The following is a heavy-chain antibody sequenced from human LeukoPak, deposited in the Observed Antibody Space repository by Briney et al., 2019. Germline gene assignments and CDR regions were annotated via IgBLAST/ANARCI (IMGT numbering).Heavy chain of an antibody. CDR1: GFAVSSNY. Sequence: GGSLRLSCAASGFAVSSNYMSWVRQAPGKGLEWVSVIYSGGSTYYADSVKGRFTISRDNSKNTLYLQMNSLRAEDTAVYYCARSTYYYDNSGYYPGDYWGQEPWSPSPQ. V-gene: IGHV3-53*01. CDR2: IYSGGST. CDR3: ARSTYYYDNSGYYPGDY. J-gene: IGHJ4*01. D-gene: IGHD3-22*01.